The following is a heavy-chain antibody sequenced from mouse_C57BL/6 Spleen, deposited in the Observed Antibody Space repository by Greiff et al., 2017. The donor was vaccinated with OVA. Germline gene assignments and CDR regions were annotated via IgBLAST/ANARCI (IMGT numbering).Heavy chain of an antibody. V-gene: IGHV1-15*01. CDR1: GYTFTDYE. CDR3: TRKTGSAWFAY. Sequence: QVQLQQSGAELVRPGASVTLSCTASGYTFTDYEMHWVKQTPVHGLEWIGAIDPETGGTAYNQKFKGTAILTADKSSSTAYMELRSLTSEDSAVYYCTRKTGSAWFAYWGQGTLVTVSA. CDR2: IDPETGGT. J-gene: IGHJ3*01. D-gene: IGHD4-1*01.